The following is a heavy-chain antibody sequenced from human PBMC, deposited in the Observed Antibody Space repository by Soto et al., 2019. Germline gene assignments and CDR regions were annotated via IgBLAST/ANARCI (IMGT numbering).Heavy chain of an antibody. CDR2: TYYRSKWYN. V-gene: IGHV6-1*01. CDR1: GASVSSNSAA. J-gene: IGHJ6*02. D-gene: IGHD6-13*01. CDR3: ARDRIAAAGTDYYYYGMDV. Sequence: SQTLSLTCAISGASVSSNSAAWNWIRQSPSRGLEWLGRTYYRSKWYNDYAVSVKSRITINPDTSKNQFSLQLNSVTPEDTAVYYCARDRIAAAGTDYYYYGMDVWGQGTTVTVSS.